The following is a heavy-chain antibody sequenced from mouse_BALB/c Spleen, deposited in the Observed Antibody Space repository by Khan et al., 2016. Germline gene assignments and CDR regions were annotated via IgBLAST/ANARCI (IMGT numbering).Heavy chain of an antibody. CDR3: ARRYYRYDDALDY. Sequence: EVQLQESGPGLVKPSQSLSLTCTVTGYSITSDYAWNWIRQFPGNKLEWMGYISYSGSTNYNPSLKSRISINRDTSKNQFFLQLNSVTTEDTATYYCARRYYRYDDALDYWGQGTSVTVSS. J-gene: IGHJ4*01. CDR1: GYSITSDYA. D-gene: IGHD2-14*01. CDR2: ISYSGST. V-gene: IGHV3-2*02.